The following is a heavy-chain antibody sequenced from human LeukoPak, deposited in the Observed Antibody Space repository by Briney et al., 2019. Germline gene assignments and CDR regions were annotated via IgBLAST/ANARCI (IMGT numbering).Heavy chain of an antibody. CDR3: ARVLSHYDSSGYYYAHLRYFDY. CDR1: GGSFSGYY. Sequence: SETLSLTCAVYGGSFSGYYWSWIRQPPGKGLEWIGEINHSGSTNYNPSLKSRVTISVDTSKNQFSLKLSSVTAADTAVCYCARVLSHYDSSGYYYAHLRYFDYWGQGTLVTVSS. V-gene: IGHV4-34*01. D-gene: IGHD3-22*01. J-gene: IGHJ4*02. CDR2: INHSGST.